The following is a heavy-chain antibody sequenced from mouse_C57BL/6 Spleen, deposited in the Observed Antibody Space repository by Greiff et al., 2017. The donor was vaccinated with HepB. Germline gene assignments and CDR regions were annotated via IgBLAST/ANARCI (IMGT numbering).Heavy chain of an antibody. CDR3: ARSSYGKHAMDY. J-gene: IGHJ4*01. Sequence: VQLQQPGAELVKPGASVKLSCKASGYTFTSYWMQWVKQRPGQGLEWIGEIDPSDSYTNYNQKFKGKATLTVDTSSSTAYMQLSSLTSEDSAVYYCARSSYGKHAMDYWGQGTSVTVSS. V-gene: IGHV1-50*01. D-gene: IGHD2-1*01. CDR1: GYTFTSYW. CDR2: IDPSDSYT.